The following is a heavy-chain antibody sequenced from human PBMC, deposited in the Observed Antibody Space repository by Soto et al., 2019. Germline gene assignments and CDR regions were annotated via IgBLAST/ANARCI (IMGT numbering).Heavy chain of an antibody. D-gene: IGHD3-3*01. Sequence: PGGSLRLSCAVSGFSFSNYEMNWFRQAPGKGLEWVSYITSSGGTIYYADSVKGRFTISRDNAKNSLYLQMNSLRAEDTAVYYCARESVKIFGVDVFDSWGQGTLVTVSS. J-gene: IGHJ4*02. CDR1: GFSFSNYE. V-gene: IGHV3-48*03. CDR3: ARESVKIFGVDVFDS. CDR2: ITSSGGTI.